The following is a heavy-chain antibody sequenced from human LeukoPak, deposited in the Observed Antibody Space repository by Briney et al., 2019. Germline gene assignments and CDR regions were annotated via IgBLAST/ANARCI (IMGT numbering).Heavy chain of an antibody. CDR1: GYTFARYG. CDR2: ISAYNGDT. CDR3: ARSGVMWFGELLSAYYMDV. J-gene: IGHJ6*03. D-gene: IGHD3-10*01. V-gene: IGHV1-18*01. Sequence: ASVKVSCKASGYTFARYGLSWVRQAPGQGLEWMGWISAYNGDTNYAQKVQGRVTMTTDTSTSTAYMELRSLRSDDTAVYYCARSGVMWFGELLSAYYMDVWGKGTTVTISS.